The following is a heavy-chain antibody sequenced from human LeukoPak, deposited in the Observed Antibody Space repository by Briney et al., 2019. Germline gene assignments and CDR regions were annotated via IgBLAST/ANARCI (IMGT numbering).Heavy chain of an antibody. CDR2: IYYSGST. V-gene: IGHV4-39*01. J-gene: IGHJ4*02. CDR1: GGSISSSSYY. D-gene: IGHD3-3*01. Sequence: SETLSLTCTVSGGSISSSSYYWGWIRQPPGKGLEWIGSIYYSGSTYYKSSLKSRVTISVDTSENQFSLKLSSVTAADTAVYYCARLGSYYDFWSGYSSLGYFDYWGQGTLVTVSS. CDR3: ARLGSYYDFWSGYSSLGYFDY.